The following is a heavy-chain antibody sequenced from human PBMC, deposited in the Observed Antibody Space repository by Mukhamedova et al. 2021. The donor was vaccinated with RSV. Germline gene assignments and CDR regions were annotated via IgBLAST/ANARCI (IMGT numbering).Heavy chain of an antibody. CDR2: TNTDESST. V-gene: IGHV3-74*01. J-gene: IGHJ4*02. D-gene: IGHD5-18*01. CDR3: ARGVRGYTYDPAGY. Sequence: MHWVRQAPGKGLVWVSYTNTDESSTSHADSVKGRFTVSRDNAKNTLFLQVNSLRAEDTAVYYCARGVRGYTYDPAGYWGQGTLVTV.